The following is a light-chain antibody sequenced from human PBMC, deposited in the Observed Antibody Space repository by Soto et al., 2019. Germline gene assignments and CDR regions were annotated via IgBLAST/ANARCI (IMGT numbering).Light chain of an antibody. CDR2: GVS. Sequence: QSALTQPASVSGSPGQSITISCTGTSGDVGGYNYVSWYQQYPGKAPKLLIYGVSYRPSGVSNRFSGYKSGNTASLTISGLQAEDEADYYCSSFTSSITHVFGGGTKLTVL. J-gene: IGLJ2*01. V-gene: IGLV2-14*01. CDR3: SSFTSSITHV. CDR1: SGDVGGYNY.